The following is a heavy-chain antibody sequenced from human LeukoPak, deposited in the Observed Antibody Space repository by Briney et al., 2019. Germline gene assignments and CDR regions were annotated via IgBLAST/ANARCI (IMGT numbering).Heavy chain of an antibody. CDR3: ARDSGYDY. CDR1: GVTFSSYW. V-gene: IGHV3-7*01. D-gene: IGHD3-22*01. CDR2: IKQDGSEK. Sequence: GGSLRLSCAASGVTFSSYWMSWVRQAPGKGLEWVANIKQDGSEKYYVDSVKGRFTISRDNAKNSLYLQMNSLRAEDTAVYYCARDSGYDYWGQGTLVTVSS. J-gene: IGHJ4*02.